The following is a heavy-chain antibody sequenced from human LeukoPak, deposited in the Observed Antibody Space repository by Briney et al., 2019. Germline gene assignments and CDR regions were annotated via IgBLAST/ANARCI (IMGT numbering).Heavy chain of an antibody. CDR3: TRVGYIDEGIDY. Sequence: PGGSLRLSCAASGFTFSWYWMTWVRQAPRKWLEWVANIEQDGSKKSYVDSVKGRFTISRDNAKNSLYLQMNSLRAEDTAIYYCTRVGYIDEGIDYWGQGTLVTVSS. CDR2: IEQDGSKK. J-gene: IGHJ4*02. V-gene: IGHV3-7*04. D-gene: IGHD5-24*01. CDR1: GFTFSWYW.